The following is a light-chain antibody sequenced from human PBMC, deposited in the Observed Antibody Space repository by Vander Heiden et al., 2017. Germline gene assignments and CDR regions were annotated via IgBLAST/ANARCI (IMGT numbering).Light chain of an antibody. CDR1: QSISTY. J-gene: IGKJ2*01. CDR2: GAS. V-gene: IGKV1-39*01. CDR3: QQNYNTPYN. Sequence: DIQMTQFPSSLSASVGDRVTITCRASQSISTYLNWYQQKPGKAPKLLIYGASSLQSGVPSRFSGSGSGTDFTLTISSLQPDDFATYYCQQNYNTPYNVGQGTELEIK.